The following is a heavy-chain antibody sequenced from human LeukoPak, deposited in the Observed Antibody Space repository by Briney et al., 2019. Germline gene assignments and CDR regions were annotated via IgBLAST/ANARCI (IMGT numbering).Heavy chain of an antibody. CDR3: ASLARPPISGNYYYMDV. D-gene: IGHD2-21*01. V-gene: IGHV5-51*01. CDR1: GYSFTSYW. CDR2: IYPGDSDT. Sequence: GESLKISCKGSGYSFTSYWIGWVRQMPGKGLDWMGFIYPGDSDTRYSPSFQGQVTISADKSINTAYLQWSSLKASDTATYYCASLARPPISGNYYYMDVWGKGTTVTVSS. J-gene: IGHJ6*03.